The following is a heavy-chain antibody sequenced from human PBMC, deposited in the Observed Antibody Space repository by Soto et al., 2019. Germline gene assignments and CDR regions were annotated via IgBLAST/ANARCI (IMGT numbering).Heavy chain of an antibody. CDR3: ARQTRITIFGVPAGFDP. V-gene: IGHV3-53*01. CDR1: GFTVSSNY. J-gene: IGHJ5*02. CDR2: IYSGGST. Sequence: RLSCAASGFTVSSNYMSWVRQAPGKGLEWVSVIYSGGSTYYADSVKGRFTISRDNSKNTLYLQMNSLRAEDTAVYYCARQTRITIFGVPAGFDPWGQGTLVTVSS. D-gene: IGHD3-3*01.